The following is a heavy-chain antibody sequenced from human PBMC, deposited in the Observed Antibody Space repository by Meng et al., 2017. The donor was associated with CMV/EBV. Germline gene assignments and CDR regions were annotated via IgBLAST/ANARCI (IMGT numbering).Heavy chain of an antibody. CDR3: AREDRAYYYDSSGYPPHFDY. CDR2: IIPIFGTA. V-gene: IGHV1-69*05. CDR1: GGTFSSYA. J-gene: IGHJ4*02. D-gene: IGHD3-22*01. Sequence: SVKVSCRASGGTFSSYAISWVRQAPGQGLEWMGGIIPIFGTANYAQKFQGRVTITTDESTSTAYMELSSLRSEDAAVYYCAREDRAYYYDSSGYPPHFDYWGQGTLVTVSS.